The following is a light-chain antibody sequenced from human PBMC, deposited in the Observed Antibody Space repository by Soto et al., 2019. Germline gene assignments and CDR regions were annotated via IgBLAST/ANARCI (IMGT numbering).Light chain of an antibody. CDR1: QSISSW. V-gene: IGKV1-5*03. J-gene: IGKJ4*01. CDR3: QQYENYPLT. Sequence: DIQMTQSPSTLSASVGDRVTITCRASQSISSWLAWYQQKPGKAPKFLIYQASSLESGVPSRFSGTGSGTEFTLTIISLQPDDSATYYCQQYENYPLTFGGGTKVEIK. CDR2: QAS.